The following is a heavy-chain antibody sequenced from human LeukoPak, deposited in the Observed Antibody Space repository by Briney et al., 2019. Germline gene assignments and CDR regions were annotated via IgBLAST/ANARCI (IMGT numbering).Heavy chain of an antibody. CDR3: ARAGYCSSTSCYYYYYYMDV. D-gene: IGHD2-2*01. CDR2: IKQDGSEK. J-gene: IGHJ6*03. V-gene: IGHV3-7*01. CDR1: GFTFSSYW. Sequence: GGSLRLSCAASGFTFSSYWMSWVRQAPGKGLEWVANIKQDGSEKYYVDSVKGRFTISRDNAKNSLYLQMNRLRAEDTAVYYCARAGYCSSTSCYYYYYYMDVWGKGTTVTVSS.